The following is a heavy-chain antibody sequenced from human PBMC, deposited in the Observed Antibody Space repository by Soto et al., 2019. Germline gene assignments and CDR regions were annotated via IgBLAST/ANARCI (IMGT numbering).Heavy chain of an antibody. J-gene: IGHJ3*01. Sequence: ASVKVSCKASGYTFVGYYIHWVRQAPGHGLEWMGWINPNTGVTIYTQKFQGRVTLTRDTSITTAYMELSRLSSDDTAVYYCAKDSHYYTLAGHSRYSFDVWGQGTVVTVSS. V-gene: IGHV1-2*02. D-gene: IGHD3-9*01. CDR2: INPNTGVT. CDR1: GYTFVGYY. CDR3: AKDSHYYTLAGHSRYSFDV.